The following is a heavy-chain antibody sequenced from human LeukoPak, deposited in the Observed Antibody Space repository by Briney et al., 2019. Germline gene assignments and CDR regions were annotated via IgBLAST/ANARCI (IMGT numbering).Heavy chain of an antibody. V-gene: IGHV3-53*05. CDR3: ARGGTPGYSTGWIDY. CDR1: GLTVSSNY. Sequence: PGGSLRLSCAASGLTVSSNYMSWVRQAPGKGLEWVSVLYGAGSIYYADSVKGRFTISRDNSKNTLFLQMNSLRGEDTAVYYCARGGTPGYSTGWIDYWGQGTLVTVSS. CDR2: LYGAGSI. J-gene: IGHJ4*02. D-gene: IGHD6-19*01.